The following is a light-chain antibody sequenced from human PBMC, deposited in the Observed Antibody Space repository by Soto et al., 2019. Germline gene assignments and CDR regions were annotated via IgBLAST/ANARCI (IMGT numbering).Light chain of an antibody. V-gene: IGKV3-11*01. J-gene: IGKJ5*01. CDR2: DAS. CDR1: QSVSSY. Sequence: EIVVTQSPATLSLSPGERATLSCRASQSVSSYLAWYQQKPGQAPRLLIYDASNRATGIPARFSGSGSGTDFTLTISSLEPEDFAVYYCQQRSNWPPRTFGQGTRLEIK. CDR3: QQRSNWPPRT.